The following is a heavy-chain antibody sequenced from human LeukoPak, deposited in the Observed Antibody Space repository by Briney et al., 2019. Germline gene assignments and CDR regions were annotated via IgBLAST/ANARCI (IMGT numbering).Heavy chain of an antibody. Sequence: GGSLRLSCEASGFTFSSYGMSWVRQAPGKGLEWVSAISGSGGSTYYADSVKGRFTISRDNSKNTLYLQMNSLRAEDTAVYYCAKGRSGVSRNYFDYWGQGTLVTV. CDR1: GFTFSSYG. CDR3: AKGRSGVSRNYFDY. CDR2: ISGSGGST. V-gene: IGHV3-23*01. D-gene: IGHD2-15*01. J-gene: IGHJ4*02.